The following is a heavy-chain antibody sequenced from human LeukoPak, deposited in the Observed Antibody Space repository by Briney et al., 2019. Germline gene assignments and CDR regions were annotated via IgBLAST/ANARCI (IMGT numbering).Heavy chain of an antibody. Sequence: GGSLRLSCAASGFTFSSYRMSWVRQAPGKGLEWVANIKQDGSEKYYVDSVKGRFTISRDNAKNSLYLQMNSLRAEDTAVYYCARDTPNLYCSGGSCYSDYWGQGTLVTVSS. J-gene: IGHJ4*02. CDR2: IKQDGSEK. CDR1: GFTFSSYR. D-gene: IGHD2-15*01. CDR3: ARDTPNLYCSGGSCYSDY. V-gene: IGHV3-7*01.